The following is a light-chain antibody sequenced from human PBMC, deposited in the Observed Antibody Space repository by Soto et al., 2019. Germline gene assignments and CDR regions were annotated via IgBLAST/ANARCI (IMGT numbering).Light chain of an antibody. V-gene: IGKV1-6*01. CDR2: AAA. CDR3: LQDYNYPRT. Sequence: AIQMTQSPSSLSASVGDRVTITCRASQGIRNDLGWYHQKPGKAPKLLIYAAASLQSGVPSRFSGSGSGTDFTLTISSLQHEDFATYYCLQDYNYPRTFGQGTKVEIK. CDR1: QGIRND. J-gene: IGKJ1*01.